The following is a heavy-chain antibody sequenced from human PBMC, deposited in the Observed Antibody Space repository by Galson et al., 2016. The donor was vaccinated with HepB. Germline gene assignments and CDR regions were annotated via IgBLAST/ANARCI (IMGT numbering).Heavy chain of an antibody. CDR2: ISWNSGSI. J-gene: IGHJ6*04. D-gene: IGHD1-14*01. CDR3: AKGVRTGYYYYGMDV. V-gene: IGHV3-9*01. Sequence: SLRLSCAASGFSFDDYAMHWVRQAPGKGLERVSGISWNSGSIGYAESVKGRFTISRDNARDSLYLQLNSLRAEDTGLYYCAKGVRTGYYYYGMDVWGKGTTVTVSS. CDR1: GFSFDDYA.